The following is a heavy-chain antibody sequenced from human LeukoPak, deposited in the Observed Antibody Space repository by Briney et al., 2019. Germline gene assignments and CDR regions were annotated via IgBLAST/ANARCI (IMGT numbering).Heavy chain of an antibody. V-gene: IGHV4-39*01. CDR2: IYYSGST. J-gene: IGHJ4*02. Sequence: SETLSLTCAVYGGSFSGYYWGWIRQPPGKGLEWIGSIYYSGSTYYNPSLKSRVIISVDTSKNQFSLKLSSVTAADTAVYYCASLRERSYYARGFDYWGQGTLVTVSS. CDR1: GGSFSGYY. CDR3: ASLRERSYYARGFDY. D-gene: IGHD1-26*01.